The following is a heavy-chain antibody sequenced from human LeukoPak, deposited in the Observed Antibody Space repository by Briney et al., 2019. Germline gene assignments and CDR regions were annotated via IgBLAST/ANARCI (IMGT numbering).Heavy chain of an antibody. D-gene: IGHD3-9*01. V-gene: IGHV3-30*02. CDR3: AKVHPRFFDWLLFFDY. J-gene: IGHJ4*02. CDR1: GFTFSSYG. CDR2: IRYDGSNK. Sequence: GGSLRLSCAASGFTFSSYGMHWVRQAPGKGLEWVAFIRYDGSNKYYADSVKGRFTISRDNSKNTLYLQMNSLRAEDTAVYYCAKVHPRFFDWLLFFDYWGQGTLVTVSS.